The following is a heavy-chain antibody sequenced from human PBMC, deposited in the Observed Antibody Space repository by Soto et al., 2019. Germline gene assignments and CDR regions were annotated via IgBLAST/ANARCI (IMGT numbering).Heavy chain of an antibody. CDR2: IYYSGST. J-gene: IGHJ5*02. V-gene: IGHV4-39*01. CDR3: AKGVRGYCSSDSCYAYRFDP. CDR1: GGSISSSSYY. Sequence: ASETLSLTCTVSGGSISSSSYYWGWIRQPPGKGLEWIGSIYYSGSTYYNPSLKSRVTISVDTSKNQFSLKLSSVTAADTAVYYCAKGVRGYCSSDSCYAYRFDPWGQGTQVTVSS. D-gene: IGHD2-2*01.